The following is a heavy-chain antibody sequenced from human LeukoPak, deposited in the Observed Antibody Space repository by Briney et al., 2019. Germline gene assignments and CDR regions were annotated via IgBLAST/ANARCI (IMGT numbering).Heavy chain of an antibody. J-gene: IGHJ4*02. V-gene: IGHV3-9*01. CDR2: ISWNSGSI. CDR1: GFIFNNYA. CDR3: AKDNRRHYTSGPNPDSLH. Sequence: GGSLKLSCAGSGFIFNNYAMHWVRQPPGKGLEWVSGISWNSGSIDYADSVKGRFTISRDNAKNSLYLQMNSLRVEDTAFYYCAKDNRRHYTSGPNPDSLHWGQGALVTVSS. D-gene: IGHD6-19*01.